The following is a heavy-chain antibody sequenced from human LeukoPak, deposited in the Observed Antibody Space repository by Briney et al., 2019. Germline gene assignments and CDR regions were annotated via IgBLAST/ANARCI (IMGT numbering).Heavy chain of an antibody. CDR3: ARVGYSSSWYIDD. Sequence: GGSLRLSCAASGFTFSSYWMHWVRQAPGKGPVWVSRINNDGGSTNYADSVKGRFTISRDNAKNTLYLQMNSLRTEDTAVYYCARVGYSSSWYIDDWGQGTLVTVSS. CDR1: GFTFSSYW. J-gene: IGHJ4*02. V-gene: IGHV3-74*01. CDR2: INNDGGST. D-gene: IGHD6-13*01.